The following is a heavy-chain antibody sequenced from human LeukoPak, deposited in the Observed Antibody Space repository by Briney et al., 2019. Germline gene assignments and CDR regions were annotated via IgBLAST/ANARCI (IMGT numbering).Heavy chain of an antibody. D-gene: IGHD3-22*01. CDR1: GGTFSSYA. V-gene: IGHV1-69*04. J-gene: IGHJ6*02. CDR2: IIPIFGIA. CDR3: ARDRPVVAEEYYYYYYGMDV. Sequence: SVKVSCKASGGTFSSYAISWVRQAPGQGLERMGRIIPIFGIANYAQKFQGRVTITADKSTSTAYMELSSLRSEDTAVYYCARDRPVVAEEYYYYYYGMDVWGQGTTVTVSS.